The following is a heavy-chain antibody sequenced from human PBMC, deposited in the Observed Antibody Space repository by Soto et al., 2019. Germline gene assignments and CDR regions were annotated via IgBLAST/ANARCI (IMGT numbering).Heavy chain of an antibody. CDR1: GGSISSSSYY. CDR2: IYYSGST. CDR3: ARVRSGDYVGYFDY. J-gene: IGHJ4*02. D-gene: IGHD4-17*01. Sequence: XXTLSLTFTVSGGSISSSSYYWGCIRQPPGKGLEWIGSIYYSGSTYYNPSLKSRVTISVDTSKNQFSLKLSSVTAADTAVYYCARVRSGDYVGYFDYWGQGTLVTVSS. V-gene: IGHV4-39*01.